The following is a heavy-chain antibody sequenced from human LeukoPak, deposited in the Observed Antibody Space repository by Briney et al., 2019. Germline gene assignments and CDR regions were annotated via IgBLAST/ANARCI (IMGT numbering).Heavy chain of an antibody. Sequence: GASVKVSCKASGYTFAGYYVHWVRQAPGQGLEWMGWINPNGTTTHYAQKFQGRVTMTRDTSISTAYMELRRLRSDDTATYYCARVRDRMKGYKFDYWGQGTLVTVSS. CDR2: INPNGTTT. CDR3: ARVRDRMKGYKFDY. D-gene: IGHD5-18*01. V-gene: IGHV1-2*02. J-gene: IGHJ4*02. CDR1: GYTFAGYY.